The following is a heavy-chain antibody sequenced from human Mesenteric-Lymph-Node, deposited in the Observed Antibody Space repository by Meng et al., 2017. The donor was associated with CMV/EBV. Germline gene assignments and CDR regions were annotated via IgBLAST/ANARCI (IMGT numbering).Heavy chain of an antibody. V-gene: IGHV1-2*02. Sequence: ASVKVSCKSSGYTFTAYYIHWVRQAPGQGLEWMGWINPNSGGTNYAQKFQGRVTMTRDTSISTAYMELSRLRSDDTAVYYCASERWGGSYYFDYWGQGTLVTVSS. CDR2: INPNSGGT. J-gene: IGHJ4*02. D-gene: IGHD1-26*01. CDR1: GYTFTAYY. CDR3: ASERWGGSYYFDY.